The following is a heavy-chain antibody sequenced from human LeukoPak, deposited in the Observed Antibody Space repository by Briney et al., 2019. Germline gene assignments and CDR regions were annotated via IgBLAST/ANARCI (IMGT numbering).Heavy chain of an antibody. CDR2: INPNSGGT. Sequence: ASVKVSCKASGYTFTGYYMHWVRQAPGQGLEWMGWINPNSGGTNYAQKLQGWVTMTRDTSISTAYMELSRLRSDDTAVYYCARTVHSSSWYEEWGQGTLVTVSS. D-gene: IGHD6-13*01. J-gene: IGHJ4*02. CDR3: ARTVHSSSWYEE. CDR1: GYTFTGYY. V-gene: IGHV1-2*04.